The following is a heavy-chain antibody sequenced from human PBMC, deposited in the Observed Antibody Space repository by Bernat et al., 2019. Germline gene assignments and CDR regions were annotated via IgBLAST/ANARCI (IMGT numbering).Heavy chain of an antibody. CDR1: GYPFTNYD. J-gene: IGHJ3*02. Sequence: QVQLVQSGAEVKKPGASVKVSCQASGYPFTNYDINWLRQATGQRLEWMGWMNPNSGNTGYAQKFQGRITMSRNTSKSTAYMELSSLRSEDTAVNYCARAHCSTTSCYPKDAFDIWGQGTMVTVSS. CDR2: MNPNSGNT. V-gene: IGHV1-8*01. D-gene: IGHD2-2*01. CDR3: ARAHCSTTSCYPKDAFDI.